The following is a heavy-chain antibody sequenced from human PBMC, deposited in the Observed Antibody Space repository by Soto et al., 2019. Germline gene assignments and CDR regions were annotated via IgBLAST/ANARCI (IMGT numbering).Heavy chain of an antibody. J-gene: IGHJ3*01. V-gene: IGHV3-30*14. CDR2: ISYDGKSS. CDR1: GFPFGSRA. D-gene: IGHD3-16*01. CDR3: ARNLRLVSSFGFNAFSDDAFDV. Sequence: QLVESGGGVVRPGTSLRLSCTASGFPFGSRAMHWVRQAPGKGLEWVAIISYDGKSSYYSAPVKGRFFISRDNSQNTLYLQMNSLTTEDTSLYYCARNLRLVSSFGFNAFSDDAFDVWGRGTMVTVSS.